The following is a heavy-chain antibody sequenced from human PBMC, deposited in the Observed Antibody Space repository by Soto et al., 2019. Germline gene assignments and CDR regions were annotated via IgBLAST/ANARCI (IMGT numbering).Heavy chain of an antibody. Sequence: SETLSLTCAVSGGSITSYYWSWIRQAPGKGLEWIGYIYHSGSTDYNPSLKSRVTISVDTSKNQFSLKLSSVTAADTAVYYCARAEAVAGDFDYWGQGTLVTVSS. V-gene: IGHV4-59*01. CDR1: GGSITSYY. CDR2: IYHSGST. J-gene: IGHJ4*02. CDR3: ARAEAVAGDFDY. D-gene: IGHD6-19*01.